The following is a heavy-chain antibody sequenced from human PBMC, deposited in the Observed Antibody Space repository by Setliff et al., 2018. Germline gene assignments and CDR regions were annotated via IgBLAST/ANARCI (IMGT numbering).Heavy chain of an antibody. D-gene: IGHD2-15*01. CDR3: ARTKLIAAIAGYFDY. CDR2: IFHSGAT. J-gene: IGHJ4*02. V-gene: IGHV4-59*08. CDR1: GDSVTSHY. Sequence: SETLSLTCSVSGDSVTSHYWSWVRQPPGRGLEWIGYIFHSGATNYNPSLKSRVTISVDTSKNQFSLKLSSVTAADTAVYYCARTKLIAAIAGYFDYWGQGSLVTVSS.